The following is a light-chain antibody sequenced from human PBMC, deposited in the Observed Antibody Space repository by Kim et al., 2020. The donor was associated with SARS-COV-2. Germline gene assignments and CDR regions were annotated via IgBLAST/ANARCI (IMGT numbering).Light chain of an antibody. CDR3: AAWDDSLSVVV. V-gene: IGLV1-47*01. Sequence: QSVLTQPPSASGTPGQRVTISCSGSSSNIGNNHVYWYQQLPGTAPKLLIYKSSQRPSGVPDRFSGSKSGTSASLAISGLRSEDEADYYCAAWDDSLSVVVFGGGTQLTVL. CDR1: SSNIGNNH. J-gene: IGLJ2*01. CDR2: KSS.